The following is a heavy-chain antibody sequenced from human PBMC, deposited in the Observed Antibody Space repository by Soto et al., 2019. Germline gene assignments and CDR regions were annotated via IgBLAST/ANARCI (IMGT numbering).Heavy chain of an antibody. CDR1: GDPLSLGGYY. J-gene: IGHJ6*02. V-gene: IGHV4-31*03. CDR3: ARVSSPAAMHYYYGMDV. Sequence: PSETLSLTCIVSGDPLSLGGYYWTWIRQHPGKGLEWMGYIYHTGKTYYNPSLESRLSMSVDMSKNQFSLKLTSVTAADTAVYYCARVSSPAAMHYYYGMDVWGQETTVTVSS. CDR2: IYHTGKT. D-gene: IGHD2-2*01.